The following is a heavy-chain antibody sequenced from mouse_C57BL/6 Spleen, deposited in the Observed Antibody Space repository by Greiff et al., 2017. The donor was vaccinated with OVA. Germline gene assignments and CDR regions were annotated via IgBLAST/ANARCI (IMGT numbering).Heavy chain of an antibody. Sequence: EVQLQQSGAELVRPGASVKLSCTASGFNIKDYYMHWVKQRPEQGLEWIGRIDPEDGDTEYAPKFQGKATMTADTSSNTAYLQLSSLTSEDTAVYYCTTPRLYGSSYEGFAYWGQGTLVTVSA. V-gene: IGHV14-1*01. CDR2: IDPEDGDT. CDR3: TTPRLYGSSYEGFAY. D-gene: IGHD1-1*01. CDR1: GFNIKDYY. J-gene: IGHJ3*01.